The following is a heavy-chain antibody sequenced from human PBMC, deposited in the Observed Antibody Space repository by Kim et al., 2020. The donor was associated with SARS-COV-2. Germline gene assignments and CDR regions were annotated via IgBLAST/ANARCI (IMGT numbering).Heavy chain of an antibody. CDR3: ARNYDSSGYYLNWFDP. V-gene: IGHV4-38-2*02. CDR1: GYSISSGYY. D-gene: IGHD3-22*01. CDR2: IYHSGST. Sequence: SETLSLTCTVSGYSISSGYYWGWIRQPPGKGLEWIGSIYHSGSTYYNPSLKSRVTISVDTSKNQFSLKLSSVTAADTAVYYCARNYDSSGYYLNWFDPWGQGTLVTVSS. J-gene: IGHJ5*02.